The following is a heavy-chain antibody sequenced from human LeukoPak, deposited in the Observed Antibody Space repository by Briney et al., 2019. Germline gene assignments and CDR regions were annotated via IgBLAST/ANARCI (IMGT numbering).Heavy chain of an antibody. CDR1: GFTFSSYA. CDR3: AKSRSYTVRDAFEI. V-gene: IGHV3-23*01. Sequence: PGGSLRLSCAASGFTFSSYAMNWVRQAPGKGLEWISSISGSGDNTYYADSVKGRFTISRDNSKNTLYLQMNSLRAEDTAVYYCAKSRSYTVRDAFEIWGQGTKVTVSS. J-gene: IGHJ3*02. CDR2: ISGSGDNT. D-gene: IGHD3-10*01.